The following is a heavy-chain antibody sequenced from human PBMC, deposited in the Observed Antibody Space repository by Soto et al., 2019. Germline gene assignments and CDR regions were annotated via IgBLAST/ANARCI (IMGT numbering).Heavy chain of an antibody. J-gene: IGHJ3*02. V-gene: IGHV3-23*01. CDR1: GFTFSSYA. CDR2: ISGSGGST. Sequence: GGSLRLSCAASGFTFSSYAMSWVRQAPGKGLEWVSAISGSGGSTYYADSVKGRFTISRDNSKNTLYLQMNSLRAEDTAVYYCAKSKYYYDSSGSPFDIWGQGTMVTVSS. CDR3: AKSKYYYDSSGSPFDI. D-gene: IGHD3-22*01.